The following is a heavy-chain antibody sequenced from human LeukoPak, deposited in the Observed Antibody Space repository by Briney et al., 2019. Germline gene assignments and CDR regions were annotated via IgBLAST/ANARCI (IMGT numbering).Heavy chain of an antibody. V-gene: IGHV3-7*01. Sequence: GGSLRLSCVASGFTFSSYWMSWVRQAPGKGLEWVANIKQDGSEKYYVDSVKGRFTISRDNAKNSLYLQMNSLRAEDTAVYYCARTMVRGVMLDYWGQGTLVTVSS. CDR1: GFTFSSYW. CDR2: IKQDGSEK. J-gene: IGHJ4*02. D-gene: IGHD3-10*01. CDR3: ARTMVRGVMLDY.